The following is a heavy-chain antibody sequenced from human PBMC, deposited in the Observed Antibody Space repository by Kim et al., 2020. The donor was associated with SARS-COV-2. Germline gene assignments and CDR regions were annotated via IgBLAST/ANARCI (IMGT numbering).Heavy chain of an antibody. J-gene: IGHJ4*02. V-gene: IGHV1-18*01. D-gene: IGHD1-26*01. CDR3: AREAQGGDGLDS. CDR2: FTAYFGRT. Sequence: ASVKVSCKTSGYKFSYNGIGWVRQAPGQGLEWMGWFTAYFGRTVYAENFQGRLTMTTDTSTSTAYMELRSLTSDDTAICYCAREAQGGDGLDSWGQGTLVTVSA. CDR1: GYKFSYNG.